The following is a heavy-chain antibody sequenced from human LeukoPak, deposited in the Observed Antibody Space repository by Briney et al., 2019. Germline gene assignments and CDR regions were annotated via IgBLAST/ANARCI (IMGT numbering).Heavy chain of an antibody. CDR1: GYTFTGYY. J-gene: IGHJ4*02. CDR3: ARDRGGSYLFDY. Sequence: GASVKVSCKASGYTFTGYYMHWVRQAPGQGLEWMGWINPNSGGTNYAQKFQGGVTMTRDTSISTAYMELSRLRSDDTAVYYCARDRGGSYLFDYWGQGTLVTVSS. D-gene: IGHD1-26*01. V-gene: IGHV1-2*02. CDR2: INPNSGGT.